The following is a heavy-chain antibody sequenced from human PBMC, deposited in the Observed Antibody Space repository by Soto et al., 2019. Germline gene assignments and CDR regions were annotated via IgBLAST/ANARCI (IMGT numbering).Heavy chain of an antibody. D-gene: IGHD4-17*01. CDR1: GFTFDDYA. CDR3: AKTPDYGESN. CDR2: ISWNSGSI. V-gene: IGHV3-9*03. J-gene: IGHJ4*02. Sequence: EVQLVESGGGLVQPGRSLRLSCAASGFTFDDYAMHWVRQAPGKGLEWVSGISWNSGSIGYADSVKGRFTISRDNAKNSLYLQMNSLRAEDMALYYCAKTPDYGESNWGQGTLVTVSS.